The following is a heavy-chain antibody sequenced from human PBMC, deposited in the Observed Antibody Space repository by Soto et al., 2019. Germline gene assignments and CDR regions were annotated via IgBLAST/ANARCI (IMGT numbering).Heavy chain of an antibody. CDR2: IYTSGST. Sequence: PSETLSLTCTVSGGSISSYYWSWIRQPAGKGLEWIGRIYTSGSTNYNPSLKSRVTMSVDTSKNQFSLKLSSVTAADTAVYYCARDARITMVRELYYYGMDVWGQGTTVTVSS. CDR1: GGSISSYY. D-gene: IGHD3-10*01. J-gene: IGHJ6*02. CDR3: ARDARITMVRELYYYGMDV. V-gene: IGHV4-4*07.